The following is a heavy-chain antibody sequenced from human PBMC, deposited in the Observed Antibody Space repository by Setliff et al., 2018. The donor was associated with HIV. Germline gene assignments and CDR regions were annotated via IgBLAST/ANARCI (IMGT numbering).Heavy chain of an antibody. D-gene: IGHD6-13*01. V-gene: IGHV4-59*08. Sequence: SETLSLTCTASGGSINTYWSWIRQPPGKGLEWIGYIKYSGTTYYNPSLKSRVTISVDTSKNQFSLRLSSVTAADTAVYYCARLHYWRMAADDYWGQGTLVTVSS. J-gene: IGHJ4*02. CDR2: IKYSGTT. CDR1: GGSINTY. CDR3: ARLHYWRMAADDY.